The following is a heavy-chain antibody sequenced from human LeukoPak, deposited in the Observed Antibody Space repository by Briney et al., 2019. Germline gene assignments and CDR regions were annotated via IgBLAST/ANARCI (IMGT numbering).Heavy chain of an antibody. CDR1: GFTFSSHS. D-gene: IGHD5-18*01. CDR3: AKDSRVDTAMVDFDY. Sequence: GGSLRLSCAASGFTFSSHSMNWVRQAPGKGLEWVSAISGSGGSTYYADSVKGRFTISRDNSKNTLYLQMNSLRAEDTAVYYCAKDSRVDTAMVDFDYWGQGTLVTVSS. CDR2: ISGSGGST. J-gene: IGHJ4*02. V-gene: IGHV3-23*01.